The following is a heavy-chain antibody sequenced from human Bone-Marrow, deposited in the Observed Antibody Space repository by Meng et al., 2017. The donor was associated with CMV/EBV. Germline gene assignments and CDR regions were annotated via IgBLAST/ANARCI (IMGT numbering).Heavy chain of an antibody. D-gene: IGHD2-2*01. J-gene: IGHJ4*02. V-gene: IGHV1-8*03. CDR3: ARYEGSSTSSTPYYFDY. CDR2: MNPNSGNT. Sequence: ASVKVSCKASGYTFTSYEINWVRQATGQGLEWMGWMNPNSGNTGYAQKFQGRVTITRNTSISTAYMELNSLRAEDTAVYYCARYEGSSTSSTPYYFDYWGQGTLVTVSS. CDR1: GYTFTSYE.